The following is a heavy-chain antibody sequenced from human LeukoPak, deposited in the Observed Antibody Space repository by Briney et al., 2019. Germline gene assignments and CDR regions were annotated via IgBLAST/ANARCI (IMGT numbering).Heavy chain of an antibody. CDR3: ARDDNYGSGQPDD. V-gene: IGHV1-18*04. CDR1: GYTFTSYY. D-gene: IGHD3-10*01. Sequence: GASVKVSCKASGYTFTSYYMHWVRQAPGQGLEWMGWISGYNGNTNYAQKFQGRVTMTTDTSTSTVYMELRSLRSDDTAVYYCARDDNYGSGQPDDWGQGTLVTVSS. CDR2: ISGYNGNT. J-gene: IGHJ4*02.